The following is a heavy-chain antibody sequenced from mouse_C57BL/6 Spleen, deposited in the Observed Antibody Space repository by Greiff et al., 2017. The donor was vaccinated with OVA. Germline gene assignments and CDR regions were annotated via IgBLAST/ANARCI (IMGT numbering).Heavy chain of an antibody. V-gene: IGHV1-4*01. CDR1: GYTFTSYT. J-gene: IGHJ1*03. D-gene: IGHD4-1*01. Sequence: QVQLQQSGAELARPGASVKMSCKASGYTFTSYTMHWVKQRPGPGLEWIGYINPSSGYTKYNQKFKDKATLTADKSSSTAYMQLSSLTSEDSAVYYCAREELRHFDVWGTGTTVTVSS. CDR3: AREELRHFDV. CDR2: INPSSGYT.